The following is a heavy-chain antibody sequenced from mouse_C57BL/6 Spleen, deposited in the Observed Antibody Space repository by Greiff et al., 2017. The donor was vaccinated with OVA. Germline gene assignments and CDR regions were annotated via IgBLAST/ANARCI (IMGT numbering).Heavy chain of an antibody. Sequence: VKLVESGAELVKPGASVKLSCKASGYTFTEYTIHWVKQRPGQGLEWIGWFYPGSGSIKYNEKFKDKATLTADKSSSTVYMAISRLTSEDSAVYFCARRYGSSYGYAMDYWGQGTSVTVSS. CDR2: FYPGSGSI. D-gene: IGHD1-1*01. CDR3: ARRYGSSYGYAMDY. CDR1: GYTFTEYT. J-gene: IGHJ4*01. V-gene: IGHV1-62-2*01.